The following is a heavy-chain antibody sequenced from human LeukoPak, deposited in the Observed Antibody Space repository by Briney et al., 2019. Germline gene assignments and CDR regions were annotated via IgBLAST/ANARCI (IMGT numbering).Heavy chain of an antibody. Sequence: PGGSLRPSCAASGFTFSSYWMHWVRQAPGKGLVWVSRINSDGSSTSYADSVKGRFTISRDNAKNTLYLQMNSLRAEDTAVYYCARDSSDGYIDYWGQGTLVTVSS. D-gene: IGHD3-22*01. CDR2: INSDGSST. J-gene: IGHJ4*02. CDR1: GFTFSSYW. V-gene: IGHV3-74*01. CDR3: ARDSSDGYIDY.